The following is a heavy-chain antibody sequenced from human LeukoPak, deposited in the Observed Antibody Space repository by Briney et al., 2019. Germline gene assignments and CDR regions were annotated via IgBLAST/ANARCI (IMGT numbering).Heavy chain of an antibody. V-gene: IGHV1-8*01. D-gene: IGHD3-22*01. J-gene: IGHJ4*02. CDR3: ARGFDGSGYFVDH. Sequence: ASVKVSCKASGYTFTSYDINWVRQATGQGLEGLGWMSPNSGNTGYAQKFQGRVTMTRDTSISTAYMELSSLRSEDTAVYYCARGFDGSGYFVDHWGQGTLVTVSS. CDR1: GYTFTSYD. CDR2: MSPNSGNT.